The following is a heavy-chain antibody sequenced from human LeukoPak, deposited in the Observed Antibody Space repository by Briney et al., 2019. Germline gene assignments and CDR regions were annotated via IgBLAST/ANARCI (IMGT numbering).Heavy chain of an antibody. CDR3: ARGRVDFWSGYLDY. CDR1: GYSLSSGYY. J-gene: IGHJ4*02. Sequence: SETLSLTCTVSGYSLSSGYYWGWIRQPPGKGLEWIGSVDHSGGTYYNPSLRSRVSISVDTSKNQFSLKLSSVTAADTAVYYCARGRVDFWSGYLDYWGQGTLVTVSS. CDR2: VDHSGGT. D-gene: IGHD3-3*01. V-gene: IGHV4-38-2*02.